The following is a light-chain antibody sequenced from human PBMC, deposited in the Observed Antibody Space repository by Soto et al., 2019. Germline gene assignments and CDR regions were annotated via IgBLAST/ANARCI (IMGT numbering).Light chain of an antibody. CDR2: AAS. J-gene: IGKJ4*01. CDR3: QQLNSYPL. CDR1: QGISSY. V-gene: IGKV1-9*01. Sequence: DIQLTQSPSFLSASVGDRVTITCRASQGISSYLAWYQQKPGKAPKLLIYAASTLQSGVPSRFSGSGSGTEFTLTISSLKPEDFATYYCQQLNSYPLFGGGTKVDIK.